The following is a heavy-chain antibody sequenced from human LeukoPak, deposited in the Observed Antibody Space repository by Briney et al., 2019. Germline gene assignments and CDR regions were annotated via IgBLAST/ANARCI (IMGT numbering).Heavy chain of an antibody. CDR3: ARYTSVHYYYMDV. CDR2: IYPGDSDT. D-gene: IGHD1-1*01. J-gene: IGHJ6*03. CDR1: GYSFTSYW. Sequence: GESLKISCKGSGYSFTSYWIGWVRQMPGKGLEWMGIIYPGDSDTRYSPSFQGQVTISADKPISTAYLQWSSLKASDTAMYYCARYTSVHYYYMDVWGKGTTVTVSS. V-gene: IGHV5-51*04.